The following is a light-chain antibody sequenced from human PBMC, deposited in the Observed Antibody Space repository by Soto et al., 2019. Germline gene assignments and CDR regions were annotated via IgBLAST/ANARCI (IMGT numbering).Light chain of an antibody. CDR2: DNN. CDR3: GTWDSVLSDGPV. V-gene: IGLV1-51*01. J-gene: IGLJ3*02. CDR1: SSNIGNNY. Sequence: QSVLTQPPSVSAAPGRKVTISCSGSSSNIGNNYESWYQQFPGTAPKLLLYDNNKRPSGIPDRFSGSKSGTSATLGITGLQTGDEADYYCGTWDSVLSDGPVFGGGTKLTVL.